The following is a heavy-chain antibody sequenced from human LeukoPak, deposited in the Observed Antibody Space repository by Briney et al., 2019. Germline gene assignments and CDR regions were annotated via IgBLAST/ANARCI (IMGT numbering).Heavy chain of an antibody. J-gene: IGHJ5*02. CDR2: MYYSGDS. V-gene: IGHV4-59*01. CDR1: GVPISDYY. D-gene: IGHD1-14*01. CDR3: ARELPSTGNWFDP. Sequence: SETLSLTCNISGVPISDYYWSWIRLAPRRGLEWIGYMYYSGDSNSNPSLEGRVTMSADSSTNQFSLRLTSVTAADAAIYYCARELPSTGNWFDPWGQGILVTVSS.